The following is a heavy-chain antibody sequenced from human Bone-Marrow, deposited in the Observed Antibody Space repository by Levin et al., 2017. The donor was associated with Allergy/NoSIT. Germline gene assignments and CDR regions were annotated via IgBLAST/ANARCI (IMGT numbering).Heavy chain of an antibody. D-gene: IGHD2-21*02. CDR1: RFTFSNYA. CDR2: LSSHAIRA. J-gene: IGHJ5*02. Sequence: TGGSLRLSCEASRFTFSNYAMTWVRQAPGKGLEWVSSLSSHAIRAYYADSVKGRFTITRDDSKETLYLQMTNLRVDDTAVYYCAKESGPYCSGDCYDFFDAWGQGILVTVSS. CDR3: AKESGPYCSGDCYDFFDA. V-gene: IGHV3-23*01.